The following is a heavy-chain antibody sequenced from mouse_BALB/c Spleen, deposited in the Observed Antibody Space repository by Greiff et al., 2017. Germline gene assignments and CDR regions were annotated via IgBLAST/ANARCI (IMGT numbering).Heavy chain of an antibody. J-gene: IGHJ4*01. V-gene: IGHV1-87*01. CDR3: ARSSGEGAMDY. CDR1: GYTFTSYW. Sequence: QVQLQQSGAELARPGASVKLSCKASGYTFTSYWMQWVKQRPGQGLEWIGAIYPGDGDTRYTQKFKGKATLTADKSSSTAYMQLSSLASEDSAVYYCARSSGEGAMDYWGQGTSVTVSS. CDR2: IYPGDGDT.